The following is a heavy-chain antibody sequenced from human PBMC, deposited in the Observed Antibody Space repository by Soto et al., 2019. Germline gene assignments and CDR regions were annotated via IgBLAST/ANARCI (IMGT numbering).Heavy chain of an antibody. V-gene: IGHV3-33*01. CDR2: IWYDGSNK. J-gene: IGHJ4*02. CDR3: ARDRTRGSAGNPHYFDY. CDR1: GFTFSSYG. D-gene: IGHD6-13*01. Sequence: GGSLRLSCAASGFTFSSYGMHWVRQAPGKGLEWVAVIWYDGSNKYYADSVKGRFTISRDNSKNTLYLQMNSLRAEDTAVYYCARDRTRGSAGNPHYFDYWGQGTLVTVSS.